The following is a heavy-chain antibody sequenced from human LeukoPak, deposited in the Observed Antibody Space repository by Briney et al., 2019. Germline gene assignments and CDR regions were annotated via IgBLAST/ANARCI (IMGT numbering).Heavy chain of an antibody. Sequence: GGSLRLSCAASGFTFSSYSMNWVRQAPGKGLEWVSSISSSSSYIYYADSVKGRFTISRDNAKNSLYLQMNSLRAEDTAVYYCARKRRKHIYYYYYYMDVWGKGTTVTVSS. CDR2: ISSSSSYI. J-gene: IGHJ6*03. CDR1: GFTFSSYS. CDR3: ARKRRKHIYYYYYYMDV. D-gene: IGHD2-21*01. V-gene: IGHV3-21*01.